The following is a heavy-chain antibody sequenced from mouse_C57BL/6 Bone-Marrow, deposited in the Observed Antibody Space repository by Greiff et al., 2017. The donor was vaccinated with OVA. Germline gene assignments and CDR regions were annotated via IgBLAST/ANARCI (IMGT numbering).Heavy chain of an antibody. CDR2: IDPNSGGT. D-gene: IGHD2-3*01. Sequence: VQLQQSGAELVKPGASVKLSCKASGYTFTSYWMHWVKQRPGRGLEWIGRIDPNSGGTKYNEKFKSKATLTVDKPSSTAYMQLSSLTSEDSAVYYCARESYDGYYVSWFAYWGQGTLVTVSA. J-gene: IGHJ3*01. CDR1: GYTFTSYW. CDR3: ARESYDGYYVSWFAY. V-gene: IGHV1-72*01.